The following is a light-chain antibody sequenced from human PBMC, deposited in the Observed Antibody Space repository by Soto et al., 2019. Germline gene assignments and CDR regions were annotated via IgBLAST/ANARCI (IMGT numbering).Light chain of an antibody. V-gene: IGKV3-20*01. CDR1: QAVSSSD. J-gene: IGKJ2*01. Sequence: VLTQSPGTLALSPGERATLSCRASQAVSSSDLAWYQHKPGQAPRRLIYSTSNRAPGIPDRFSGSGSGTDFTLSISRLEPEDFAVYYCQQYGSSPYTFGQGTKVEIK. CDR2: STS. CDR3: QQYGSSPYT.